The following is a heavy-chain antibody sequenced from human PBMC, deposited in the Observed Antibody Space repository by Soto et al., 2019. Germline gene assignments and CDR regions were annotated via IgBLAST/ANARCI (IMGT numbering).Heavy chain of an antibody. CDR1: GYTFTSYG. CDR3: ARDQAHGWIQLWPY. CDR2: ISAYNGNT. V-gene: IGHV1-18*01. Sequence: RASVKVSCKASGYTFTSYGISWVRQAPGQGLEWMGWISAYNGNTNYAQKLQGRVTMTTDTSTSTAYMELRSLRSDDTAVYYCARDQAHGWIQLWPYWGQGXLVTVYS. J-gene: IGHJ4*02. D-gene: IGHD5-18*01.